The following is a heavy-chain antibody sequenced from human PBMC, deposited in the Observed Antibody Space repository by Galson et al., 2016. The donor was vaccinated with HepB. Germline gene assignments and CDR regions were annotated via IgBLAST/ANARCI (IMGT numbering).Heavy chain of an antibody. J-gene: IGHJ4*02. Sequence: SLRLSCAASGFTFSSYAMIRVRQAPGKGLEWVSVISGSATSTYYADSVKGRFTILRYDSENTLFLHMNILGADATAVYYCAARPAVSAIAPYDYWGQGALVTVSS. D-gene: IGHD2-21*02. CDR3: AARPAVSAIAPYDY. CDR1: GFTFSSYA. CDR2: ISGSATST. V-gene: IGHV3-23*01.